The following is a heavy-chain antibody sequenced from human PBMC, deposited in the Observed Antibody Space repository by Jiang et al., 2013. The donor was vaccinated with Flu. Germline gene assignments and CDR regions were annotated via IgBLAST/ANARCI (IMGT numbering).Heavy chain of an antibody. D-gene: IGHD6-13*01. J-gene: IGHJ5*02. V-gene: IGHV4-61*02. CDR1: GGPISSGTYY. Sequence: GSGLVKPSQTLSLTCTVSGGPISSGTYYWTWIRQPAGKGLEWIGRIYTSGSTNYNPSLKSRVTISIDTSKNQFSLKLSSVTAADTAVYYCATDNGGGIAATGEFDPWGQGTLVTVSS. CDR2: IYTSGST. CDR3: ATDNGGGIAATGEFDP.